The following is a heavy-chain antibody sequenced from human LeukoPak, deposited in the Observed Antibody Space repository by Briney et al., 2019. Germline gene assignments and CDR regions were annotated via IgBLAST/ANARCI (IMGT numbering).Heavy chain of an antibody. V-gene: IGHV4-34*01. CDR1: GGSFSGYY. D-gene: IGHD3-10*01. CDR3: AKSNGYGLVDI. CDR2: INHSGST. Sequence: SETLSLTCAVYGGSFSGYYWSWIRQPPGKGLEWIGEINHSGSTNYNPSLKSRVTISLDTSRNQFSLKLNSVTAADTAVYYCAKSNGYGLVDIWGQGAMVTVSS. J-gene: IGHJ3*02.